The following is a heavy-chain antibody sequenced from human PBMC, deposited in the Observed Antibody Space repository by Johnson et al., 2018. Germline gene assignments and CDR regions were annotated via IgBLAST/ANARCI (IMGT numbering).Heavy chain of an antibody. CDR1: GYTFTNFR. CDR2: IYPCDSDT. Sequence: VQLVESGAEVKKPGESLKISCKGSGYTFTNFRIGWVRQMPGKGLEWMGIIYPCDSDTRYSPSFQGQVTMSADRSITTAYLQWSSLKASDTAMYYCARQRRPARRYFEHDAFDSWGLGTLVTVSP. CDR3: ARQRRPARRYFEHDAFDS. J-gene: IGHJ3*02. V-gene: IGHV5-51*01. D-gene: IGHD3-9*01.